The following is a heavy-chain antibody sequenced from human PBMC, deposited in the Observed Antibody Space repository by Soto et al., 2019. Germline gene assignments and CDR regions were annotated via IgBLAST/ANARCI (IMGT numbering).Heavy chain of an antibody. CDR3: ARDRYNWNDRSRVRNWFDP. V-gene: IGHV1-46*01. CDR2: INPSGGST. D-gene: IGHD1-20*01. CDR1: GYTFTSYY. J-gene: IGHJ5*02. Sequence: QVQLVQSGAEVKKPGASVKVSCKASGYTFTSYYMHWVRQAPGQGLEWMGIINPSGGSTSYAQKFQGRVTMTRDTSTRTDYMDLSSLRSEDTAVYYCARDRYNWNDRSRVRNWFDPWGQGTLVTVSS.